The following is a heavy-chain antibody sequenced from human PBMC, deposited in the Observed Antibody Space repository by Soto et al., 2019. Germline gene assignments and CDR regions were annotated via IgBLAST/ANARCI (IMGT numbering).Heavy chain of an antibody. CDR1: GYTFSDNH. J-gene: IGHJ6*02. V-gene: IGHV1-2*06. Sequence: ASVKVSCKASGYTFSDNHIHWVRQAPGQGLQWLGRINPKSGGTSTAQKFQGRVTMTRDTSISTAYMELSRLRSDDTAVYYCARDPERYCSGGSCYSGEDYYYYGMDVWGQGTTVTVSS. CDR3: ARDPERYCSGGSCYSGEDYYYYGMDV. CDR2: INPKSGGT. D-gene: IGHD2-15*01.